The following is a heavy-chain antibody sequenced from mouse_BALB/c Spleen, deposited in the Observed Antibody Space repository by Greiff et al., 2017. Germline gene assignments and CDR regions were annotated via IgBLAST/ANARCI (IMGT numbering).Heavy chain of an antibody. CDR2: IDPANGNT. J-gene: IGHJ4*01. Sequence: EVKLQESGAELVKPGASVKLSCTASGFNIKDTYMHWVKQRPEQGLEWIGRIDPANGNTKYDPKFQGKATITADTSSNTAYLQLSSLTSEDTAVYYCADYYGSSYRAMDYWGQGTSVTVSS. V-gene: IGHV14-3*02. CDR3: ADYYGSSYRAMDY. D-gene: IGHD1-1*01. CDR1: GFNIKDTY.